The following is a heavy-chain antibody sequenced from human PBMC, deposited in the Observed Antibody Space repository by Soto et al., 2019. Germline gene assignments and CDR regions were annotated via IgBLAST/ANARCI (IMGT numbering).Heavy chain of an antibody. J-gene: IGHJ6*02. CDR3: ARDPEIYCSGGSCYPPVHYYYGMDV. CDR1: GFTFSSYA. Sequence: ESGGGVVQPGRSLRLSCAASGFTFSSYAMHWVRQAPGKGLEWVAVISYDGSNKYYADSVKGRFTISRGNSKNTLYLQMNSLRAEDTAVYYCARDPEIYCSGGSCYPPVHYYYGMDVWGQGTTVTVSS. D-gene: IGHD2-15*01. V-gene: IGHV3-30-3*01. CDR2: ISYDGSNK.